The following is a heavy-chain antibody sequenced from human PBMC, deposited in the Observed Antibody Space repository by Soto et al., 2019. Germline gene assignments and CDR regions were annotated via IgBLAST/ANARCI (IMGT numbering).Heavy chain of an antibody. CDR3: ARGPLIYYDILTGYGARYWLDP. V-gene: IGHV4-34*01. D-gene: IGHD3-9*01. Sequence: PSETLSLTGAVYGGSFSGYYWSWIRQPPGKGLEWIGEINHSGSTNYNPSLKSRVTISVHTSKNQFSLKLSSVTAADTAVYYFARGPLIYYDILTGYGARYWLDPWGQGTLVTVSS. CDR1: GGSFSGYY. CDR2: INHSGST. J-gene: IGHJ5*02.